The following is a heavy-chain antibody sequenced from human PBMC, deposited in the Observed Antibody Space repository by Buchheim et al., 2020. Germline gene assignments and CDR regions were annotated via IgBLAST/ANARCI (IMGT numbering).Heavy chain of an antibody. CDR2: ISYDGSNK. CDR3: AKDGQPIVPAAIFLSWFDP. V-gene: IGHV3-30*18. Sequence: QVQLVESGGGVVQPGRSLRLSCAASGFTFSSYGMHWVRQAPGKGLEWVAVISYDGSNKYYADSVKGRFAISRDNSKNTLYLQMNSLRAEDTAVYYCAKDGQPIVPAAIFLSWFDPWGQGTL. D-gene: IGHD2-2*02. J-gene: IGHJ5*02. CDR1: GFTFSSYG.